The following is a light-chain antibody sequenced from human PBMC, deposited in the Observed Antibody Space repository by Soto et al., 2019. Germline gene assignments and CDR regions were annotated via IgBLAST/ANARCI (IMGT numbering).Light chain of an antibody. CDR3: QHYNSYSEA. Sequence: DIQMTQSPSAISASVGDRFNITCRASHDISNYLAWFQQKPGKVPKRLIYAASSLQSGVPSRFSGSGSGTEFTLTISSLQPDDFATYYCQHYNSYSEAFGQGTKVDIK. CDR2: AAS. V-gene: IGKV1-17*03. J-gene: IGKJ1*01. CDR1: HDISNY.